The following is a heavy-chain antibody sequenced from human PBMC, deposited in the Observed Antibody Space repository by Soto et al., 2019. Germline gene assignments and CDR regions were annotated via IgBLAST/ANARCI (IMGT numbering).Heavy chain of an antibody. CDR2: IRSKAYGGTT. J-gene: IGHJ6*02. D-gene: IGHD4-4*01. Sequence: PGGSLRLSCTASGFTFGDYAMSWVRQAPGKGLEWVGFIRSKAYGGTTEYAASVKGRFTISRDDSKSIAYLQMNSLKTEDTAVYYCTRVGGAPYSNYYYGMDVWGQGTTVTVSS. CDR3: TRVGGAPYSNYYYGMDV. CDR1: GFTFGDYA. V-gene: IGHV3-49*04.